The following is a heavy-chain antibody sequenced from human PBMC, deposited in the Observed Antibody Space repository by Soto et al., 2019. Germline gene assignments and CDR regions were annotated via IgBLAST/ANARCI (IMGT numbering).Heavy chain of an antibody. J-gene: IGHJ4*02. Sequence: EVQLLESGGGLIHPGGSLRLSCSASGFSFKNHVMNWVRQAPGKGLEWVSSISNSDDVGFYADSVRGRFSVSRDISANTLYLEMIYLRVEDTAIYYWAKTVGATKLEDYWGQGTLVTVSS. D-gene: IGHD1-26*01. CDR2: ISNSDDVG. CDR3: AKTVGATKLEDY. CDR1: GFSFKNHV. V-gene: IGHV3-23*01.